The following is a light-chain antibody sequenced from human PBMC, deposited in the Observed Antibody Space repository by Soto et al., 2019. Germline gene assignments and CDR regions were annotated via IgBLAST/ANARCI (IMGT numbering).Light chain of an antibody. CDR1: KNIDNY. J-gene: IGKJ1*01. V-gene: IGKV1-39*01. CDR3: QQSYSAPWT. CDR2: AAS. Sequence: DIQMTQSPSSLSASVGDRVTITCRASKNIDNYLNWYQQKPGKAPKLLIHAASSFQSGVPSRFSGSGYGTDFTLSINSLQHEDFASYYCQQSYSAPWTFGQGTKVEIK.